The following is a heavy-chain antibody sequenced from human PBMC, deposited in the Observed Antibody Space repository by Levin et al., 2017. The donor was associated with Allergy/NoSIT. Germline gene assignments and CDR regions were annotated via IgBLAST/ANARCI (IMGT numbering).Heavy chain of an antibody. D-gene: IGHD1-26*01. V-gene: IGHV3-7*01. J-gene: IGHJ6*02. CDR2: IKQDGSEK. CDR1: GFTFSSYW. Sequence: GESLKISCAASGFTFSSYWMSWVRQAPGKGLEWVANIKQDGSEKYYVDSVKGRFTISRDNAKNSLYLQMNSLRAEDTAVYYCARENVGLPGYYYYGMDVWGQGTTVTVSS. CDR3: ARENVGLPGYYYYGMDV.